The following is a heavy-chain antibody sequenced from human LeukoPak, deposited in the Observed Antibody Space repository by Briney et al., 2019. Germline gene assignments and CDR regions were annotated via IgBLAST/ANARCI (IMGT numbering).Heavy chain of an antibody. CDR3: AKAVDLATISVDI. CDR2: ISGSGVYT. Sequence: GGSLRLSCAASGFTFSSYAMTWVRQAPGKGLEWVSGISGSGVYTYYADSVKGRFTISRDSSKNTLYLVMNSLRVDDTAVYYCAKAVDLATISVDIWGQGTMVTVSS. D-gene: IGHD5-24*01. V-gene: IGHV3-23*01. CDR1: GFTFSSYA. J-gene: IGHJ3*02.